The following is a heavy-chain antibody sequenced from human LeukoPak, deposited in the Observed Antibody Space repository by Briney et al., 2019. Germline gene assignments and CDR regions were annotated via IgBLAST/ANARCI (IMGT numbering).Heavy chain of an antibody. D-gene: IGHD2-8*01. CDR3: SKSSVSRSPDYYYYYFMDV. CDR1: GFTFSSYA. Sequence: GGSLRLSCAASGFTFSSYAMSWVRQAPGKGLEWVSDINGSGGSTYYADSVKGRFTISRDNSKNTLYLQVNSLTAEDTAVYYCSKSSVSRSPDYYYYYFMDVWGKGTTVTVSS. CDR2: INGSGGST. J-gene: IGHJ6*03. V-gene: IGHV3-23*01.